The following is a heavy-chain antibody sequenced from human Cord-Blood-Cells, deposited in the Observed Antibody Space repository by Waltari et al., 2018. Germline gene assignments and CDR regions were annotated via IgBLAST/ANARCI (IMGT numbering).Heavy chain of an antibody. CDR1: GGSFSGYY. Sequence: QVQLQQWGAGLLKPSETLSLTCAVYGGSFSGYYWSWIRQPPGKGLEWIGEIKQSGSTNYNPSLKSRVTISVDTSKNQFSLKLSSVTAADTAVYYCARGNYDILTGYYSNWGQGTLVTVSS. CDR3: ARGNYDILTGYYSN. V-gene: IGHV4-34*01. D-gene: IGHD3-9*01. CDR2: IKQSGST. J-gene: IGHJ4*02.